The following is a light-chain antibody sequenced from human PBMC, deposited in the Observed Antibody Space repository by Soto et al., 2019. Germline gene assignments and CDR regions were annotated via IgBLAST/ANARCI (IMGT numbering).Light chain of an antibody. V-gene: IGLV2-14*03. J-gene: IGLJ2*01. Sequence: QSVLTQPASVSGSPGQSITISCTGTGSDVGGYNFVSWYQQHPGKAPKLMIYDVNIRPSGVSNRFSGSKSGNTAFLTISGLQAEDEADYYCCSYASSSTRVIFGGGTKLTVL. CDR2: DVN. CDR1: GSDVGGYNF. CDR3: CSYASSSTRVI.